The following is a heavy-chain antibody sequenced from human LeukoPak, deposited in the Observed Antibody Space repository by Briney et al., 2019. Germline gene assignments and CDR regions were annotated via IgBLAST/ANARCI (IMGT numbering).Heavy chain of an antibody. D-gene: IGHD2-2*01. CDR1: GGSISSGGYY. Sequence: SETLSLTCTVSGGSISSGGYYWSWIRQPPGKGLEWIGYIYQSGSTYYNPSLKSRVTISVDRSNNQFSLKLSSVTAADTAVYYCARGRDCSSSSCSWYFDLWGRGTLVTVSS. CDR2: IYQSGST. CDR3: ARGRDCSSSSCSWYFDL. J-gene: IGHJ2*01. V-gene: IGHV4-30-2*01.